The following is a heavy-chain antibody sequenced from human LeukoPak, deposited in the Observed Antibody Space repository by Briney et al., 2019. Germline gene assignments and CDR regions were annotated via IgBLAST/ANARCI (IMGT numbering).Heavy chain of an antibody. Sequence: AGGSLRLSCAASGFTVSSNYMSWVRQAPGKGLEWVSVIYSGGSTYYADSVKGRFTISRDNSKNTLYLQMSSLRAEDTAVYYCAIYYYGSFDYWGQGTLVTVSS. J-gene: IGHJ4*02. CDR2: IYSGGST. D-gene: IGHD3-10*01. CDR1: GFTVSSNY. V-gene: IGHV3-66*01. CDR3: AIYYYGSFDY.